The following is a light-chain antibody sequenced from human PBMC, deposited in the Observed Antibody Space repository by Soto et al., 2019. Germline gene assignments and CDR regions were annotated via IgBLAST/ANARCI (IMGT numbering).Light chain of an antibody. CDR1: QGIRKY. J-gene: IGKJ1*01. Sequence: DIQMTQSPSSLSASVGDRVTITCRASQGIRKYFAWYQQKPGSVPKLLIYAASTLHPGVPSRISGRWSGTDFTLTISSLQPEDFQTYYCQRYNSAPWTFGQGTRVDIK. V-gene: IGKV1-27*01. CDR3: QRYNSAPWT. CDR2: AAS.